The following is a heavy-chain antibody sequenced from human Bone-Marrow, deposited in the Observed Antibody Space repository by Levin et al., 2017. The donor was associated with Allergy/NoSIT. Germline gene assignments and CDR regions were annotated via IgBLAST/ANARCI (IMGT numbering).Heavy chain of an antibody. CDR3: ARDNPDY. J-gene: IGHJ4*02. CDR1: GFAVSNFW. CDR2: ISADGKST. V-gene: IGHV3-74*01. D-gene: IGHD1-14*01. Sequence: GGSLRLSCAASGFAVSNFWMHWVRQAPGKGLVWLSRISADGKSTHYADSVKGRFTISRDIATNTVYLQMNSLRAEDAALYYCARDNPDYWGQGTLVTVSS.